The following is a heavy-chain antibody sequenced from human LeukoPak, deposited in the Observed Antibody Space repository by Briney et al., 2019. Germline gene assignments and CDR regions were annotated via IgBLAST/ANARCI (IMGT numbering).Heavy chain of an antibody. D-gene: IGHD2-2*01. CDR2: ITGEGAQT. Sequence: GGSLRLSCTASGFTFSLYAMSWVRQAPGKGLDWMSGITGEGAQTWYADSVKVRFTISRDNSKTTMFLQMNSLRAEDTAVYFCAKGTLGYCTSKRCYPFDSWGQGTLGIVSS. J-gene: IGHJ4*02. CDR1: GFTFSLYA. CDR3: AKGTLGYCTSKRCYPFDS. V-gene: IGHV3-23*01.